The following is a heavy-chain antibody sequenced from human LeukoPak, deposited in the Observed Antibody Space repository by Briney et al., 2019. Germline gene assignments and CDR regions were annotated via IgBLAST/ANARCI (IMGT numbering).Heavy chain of an antibody. D-gene: IGHD6-19*01. Sequence: PSGTLSLTCAVSGGSISSSNWWSWVRQPPGKRLEWIGEIYHSGSTNYNPSLKSRVTISVDKSKNQFSLKLSSVTAADTAVYYCARVRGYSSGWVDYWGQGTLVTVSS. CDR1: GGSISSSNW. J-gene: IGHJ4*02. CDR3: ARVRGYSSGWVDY. CDR2: IYHSGST. V-gene: IGHV4-4*02.